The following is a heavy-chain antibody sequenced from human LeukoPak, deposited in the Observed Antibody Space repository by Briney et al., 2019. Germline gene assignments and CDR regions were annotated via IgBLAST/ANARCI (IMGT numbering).Heavy chain of an antibody. Sequence: GGSLRLSCAASGFTFSSYSMNWVRQAPGKGQEWVSSISSSSSYIYYADSVKGRFTISRDNAKNSLYLQMNSLRAEDTAVYYCARDTAGYSNYDDAFDIWGQGTMVTVSS. J-gene: IGHJ3*02. CDR1: GFTFSSYS. CDR3: ARDTAGYSNYDDAFDI. D-gene: IGHD4-11*01. V-gene: IGHV3-21*01. CDR2: ISSSSSYI.